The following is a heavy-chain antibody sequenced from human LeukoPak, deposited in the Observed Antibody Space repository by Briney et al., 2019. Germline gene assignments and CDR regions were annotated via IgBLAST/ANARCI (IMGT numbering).Heavy chain of an antibody. CDR2: IHYSGST. V-gene: IGHV4-59*01. CDR1: GDSISSYY. CDR3: ARSPALIAPLDY. J-gene: IGHJ4*02. D-gene: IGHD3-22*01. Sequence: SETLSLTCTVSGDSISSYYWSWIRQPPGKGLEWIGYIHYSGSTNYNPSLKSRVTISVDTSKNQFSLKLSSVTAADTAVYYCARSPALIAPLDYWGQGTLVTVSS.